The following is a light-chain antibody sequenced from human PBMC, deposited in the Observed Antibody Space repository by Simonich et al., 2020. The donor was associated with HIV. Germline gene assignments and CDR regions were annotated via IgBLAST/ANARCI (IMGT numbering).Light chain of an antibody. V-gene: IGKV4-1*01. J-gene: IGKJ2*01. CDR1: QRVLYSSNNKNY. Sequence: DIVMPQSPDSLAVSLGERATINCKSSQRVLYSSNNKNYLVWYQQKPGQPPKLLIYGESPRESGVPDRFSGSGSGTDFTLTISSLQAEDVAVYYCQQYYSTPPYTFGQGTKLEIK. CDR3: QQYYSTPPYT. CDR2: GES.